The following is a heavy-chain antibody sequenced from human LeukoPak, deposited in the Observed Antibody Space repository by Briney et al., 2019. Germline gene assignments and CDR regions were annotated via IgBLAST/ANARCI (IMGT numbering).Heavy chain of an antibody. CDR1: GFTFSSYW. V-gene: IGHV3-21*01. J-gene: IGHJ4*02. CDR2: ISSSSSYI. D-gene: IGHD6-13*01. CDR3: ARDSEQQLLPYYFDY. Sequence: PGGSLRLSCAASGFTFSSYWMSWVRQAPGKGLEWVSSISSSSSYIYYADSVKGRFTISRDNAKNSLYLQMNSLRAEDTAVYYCARDSEQQLLPYYFDYWGQGTLVTVSS.